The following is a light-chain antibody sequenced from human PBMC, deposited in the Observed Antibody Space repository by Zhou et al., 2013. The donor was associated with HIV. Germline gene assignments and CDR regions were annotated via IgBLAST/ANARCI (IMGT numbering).Light chain of an antibody. V-gene: IGKV3-15*01. CDR3: QHYNDWIT. CDR1: QSVDSN. CDR2: GAS. J-gene: IGKJ4*01. Sequence: EIVLTQSPATLSVSPGDRAALSCRASQSVDSNLAWYQQKPGQAPRLLIYGASTRATGIPARFSGSGSGTEFTLTISSMQSEDFAIYYCQHYNDWITFGGGTKVEIK.